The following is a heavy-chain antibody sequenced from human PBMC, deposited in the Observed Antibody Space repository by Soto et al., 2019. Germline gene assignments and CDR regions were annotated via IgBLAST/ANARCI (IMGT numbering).Heavy chain of an antibody. D-gene: IGHD2-8*01. J-gene: IGHJ5*02. Sequence: ASVTVSCKASGYTFTSYGIIWVRQAPGQGLEWMGLINPSGGSTSYAQKFQGRVTMTRDTSTSTVYMELSSLRSEDTAVYYCARDLGPGGYCTNGVCYTREFDPWGQGTLVTVSS. CDR3: ARDLGPGGYCTNGVCYTREFDP. V-gene: IGHV1-46*01. CDR2: INPSGGST. CDR1: GYTFTSYG.